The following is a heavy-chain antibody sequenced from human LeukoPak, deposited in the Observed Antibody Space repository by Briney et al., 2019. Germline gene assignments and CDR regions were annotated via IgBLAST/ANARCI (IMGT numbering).Heavy chain of an antibody. J-gene: IGHJ4*02. V-gene: IGHV3-30*03. Sequence: GGSLRLSCAASGFTFSSYGMHWVRQAPGKGLEWVAVISYDGSNKYYADSVKGRFTLSRDNSKNTLYLQMNSLRAEDTAVYYCARVAVGEYNFHHWGQGTLVTVSS. D-gene: IGHD6-19*01. CDR3: ARVAVGEYNFHH. CDR1: GFTFSSYG. CDR2: ISYDGSNK.